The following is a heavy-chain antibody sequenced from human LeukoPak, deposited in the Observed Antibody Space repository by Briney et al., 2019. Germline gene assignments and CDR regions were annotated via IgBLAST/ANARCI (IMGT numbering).Heavy chain of an antibody. V-gene: IGHV1-69*13. J-gene: IGHJ4*02. CDR3: ATASRRGEGLDY. D-gene: IGHD2-21*01. CDR2: IIPIFGTA. Sequence: SVKVSCKASGGTFSSYAISWVRQAPGQGLEWMGGIIPIFGTANYAQKFQGRVTITADESTSTAYMELSSLRSEDTAVYYCATASRRGEGLDYWGQGTLVTVSS. CDR1: GGTFSSYA.